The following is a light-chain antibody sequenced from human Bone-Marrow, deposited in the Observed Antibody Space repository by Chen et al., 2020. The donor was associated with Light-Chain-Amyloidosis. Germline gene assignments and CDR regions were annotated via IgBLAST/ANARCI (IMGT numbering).Light chain of an antibody. Sequence: EIVLTQSPGTLSLSPGEGANLSCRASQTISSNYLTWYQQKLRQAPRLLIYGSSSRATGLPDRFTGRGYGTDFTLTINRLEPEAFAMYYCQQYGTSPLTFGVGTKVEIK. CDR2: GSS. V-gene: IGKV3-20*01. J-gene: IGKJ4*01. CDR1: QTISSNY. CDR3: QQYGTSPLT.